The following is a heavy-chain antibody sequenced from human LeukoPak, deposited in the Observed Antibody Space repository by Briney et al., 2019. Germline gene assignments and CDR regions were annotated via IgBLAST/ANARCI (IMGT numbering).Heavy chain of an antibody. CDR3: ARGGRGSAAVVAPRPFDI. Sequence: GGSLRLSCAASGFTVSSIHMVWVRQAPGKGLEWVSVTYTGGNSYYADSVKGRFIISRDISKNTLYLQMNSLRAEDSALYYCARGGRGSAAVVAPRPFDIWGQGTMVTVSS. CDR1: GFTVSSIH. D-gene: IGHD3-22*01. V-gene: IGHV3-53*01. J-gene: IGHJ3*02. CDR2: TYTGGNS.